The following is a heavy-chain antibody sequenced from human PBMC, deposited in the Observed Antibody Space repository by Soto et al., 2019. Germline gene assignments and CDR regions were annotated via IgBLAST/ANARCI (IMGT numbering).Heavy chain of an antibody. D-gene: IGHD4-17*01. CDR2: LYYTGST. J-gene: IGHJ4*02. Sequence: SETLSLTCTVSGGSISSHYWSWVRQPPGKGLEWIGYLYYTGSTNYNASLKSQVTMSLDTSKNQFSLVLTSVTAADTAVYYCARVGATVTSQALGFDHWGQGILVTVSS. CDR3: ARVGATVTSQALGFDH. CDR1: GGSISSHY. V-gene: IGHV4-59*11.